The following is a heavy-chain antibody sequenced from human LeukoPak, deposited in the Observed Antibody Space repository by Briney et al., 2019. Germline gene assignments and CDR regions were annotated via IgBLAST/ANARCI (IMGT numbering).Heavy chain of an antibody. Sequence: SETLSLTCTVSGGSISSDYWSWIRQPPGKGLEWIGYIYYRGSTNYNPSLKSRVTISVDTSKNQFSLKLSSVTAADTAVYYCARGGTTVAGTFWFDPWGQGTLVTVSS. CDR3: ARGGTTVAGTFWFDP. J-gene: IGHJ5*02. V-gene: IGHV4-59*01. CDR1: GGSISSDY. CDR2: IYYRGST. D-gene: IGHD6-19*01.